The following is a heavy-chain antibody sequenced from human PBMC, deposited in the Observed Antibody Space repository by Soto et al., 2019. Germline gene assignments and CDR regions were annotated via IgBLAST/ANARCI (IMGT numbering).Heavy chain of an antibody. D-gene: IGHD3-22*01. CDR1: GYTFTSYG. CDR3: ARDTYDTTGYQLDY. J-gene: IGHJ4*02. V-gene: IGHV1-18*04. Sequence: ASVKASCKASGYTFTSYGISWVRQAPGQGLEWMGWISTFHGNTNYAQKFQCSVTMTTDTSTSTAYMELRSLTSDDTAIYYCARDTYDTTGYQLDYWGQGTLVTVSS. CDR2: ISTFHGNT.